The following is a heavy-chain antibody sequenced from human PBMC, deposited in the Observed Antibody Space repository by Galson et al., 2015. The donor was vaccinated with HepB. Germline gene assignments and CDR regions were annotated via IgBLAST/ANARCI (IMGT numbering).Heavy chain of an antibody. CDR3: AMYKSGSSWYSWFDP. CDR2: IIPIFGTA. D-gene: IGHD6-13*01. V-gene: IGHV1-69*13. J-gene: IGHJ5*02. CDR1: GGTFSSYA. Sequence: SVKVSCKASGGTFSSYAISWVRQAPGQGLEWMGGIIPIFGTANYAQKFQGRVTITADESTSTAYMELSSLRSEDTAVYYCAMYKSGSSWYSWFDPWGQGTLVTVSS.